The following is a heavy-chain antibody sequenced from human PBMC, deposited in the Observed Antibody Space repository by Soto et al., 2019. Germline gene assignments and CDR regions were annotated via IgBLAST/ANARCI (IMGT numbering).Heavy chain of an antibody. Sequence: ASVKVSCKASGYTFTSCGISWVRQAPGQGLEWMGWISAYNGNTNYAKKLQGRVTMTTDTSTSTAYMELRSLRSDDTAVYYCAREGCSSTSCISYYYYYGMDVWGRGTTVTVSS. CDR1: GYTFTSCG. D-gene: IGHD2-2*01. V-gene: IGHV1-18*04. CDR2: ISAYNGNT. CDR3: AREGCSSTSCISYYYYYGMDV. J-gene: IGHJ6*02.